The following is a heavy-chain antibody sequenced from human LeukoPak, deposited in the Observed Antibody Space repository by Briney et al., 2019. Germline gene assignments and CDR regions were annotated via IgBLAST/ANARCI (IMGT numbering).Heavy chain of an antibody. CDR1: GGSISSYY. D-gene: IGHD6-13*01. Sequence: PSETLSLTCTVSGGSISSYYWSWIRQPPGKGLEWIGYIYYSGSTNYNPSLKSRVTISVDTSKNRFSLKLSSVTAADTAVYYCARGGIAAAGPYFQHWGQGTLVTVSS. V-gene: IGHV4-59*01. CDR2: IYYSGST. J-gene: IGHJ1*01. CDR3: ARGGIAAAGPYFQH.